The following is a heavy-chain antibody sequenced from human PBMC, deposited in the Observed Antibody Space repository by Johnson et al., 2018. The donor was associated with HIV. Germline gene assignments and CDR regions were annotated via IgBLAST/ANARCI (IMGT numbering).Heavy chain of an antibody. J-gene: IGHJ3*02. Sequence: MLLVESGGGLIQPGVSLRLSCAASGFTVSGKYMTWVRQAPGKGLEWVSLIYSGGSTYYADSVKGRFSLSRDNSKNTLYLQMNSLRAEDPAVYYCASSLIQFLEWLSEPAAFDIWGQGTMVTVSS. CDR3: ASSLIQFLEWLSEPAAFDI. CDR2: IYSGGST. D-gene: IGHD3-3*01. CDR1: GFTVSGKY. V-gene: IGHV3-53*01.